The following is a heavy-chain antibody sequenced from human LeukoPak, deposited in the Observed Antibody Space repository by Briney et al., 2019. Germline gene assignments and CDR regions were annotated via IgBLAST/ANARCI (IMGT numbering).Heavy chain of an antibody. J-gene: IGHJ4*02. CDR3: ASDSGH. Sequence: SSETLSLTCTVSGGSISSAGYYWNWIRQPAGKGLEWIGLIYTSGSTNYNPSLKSRVTISVDTSKSQFSLKLSSVTAADTAVYYCASDSGHWGQGTLVTVSS. CDR1: GGSISSAGYY. CDR2: IYTSGST. V-gene: IGHV4-61*02. D-gene: IGHD1-14*01.